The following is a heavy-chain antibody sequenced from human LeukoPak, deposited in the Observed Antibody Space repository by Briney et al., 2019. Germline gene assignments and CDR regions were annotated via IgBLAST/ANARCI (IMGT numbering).Heavy chain of an antibody. J-gene: IGHJ4*02. CDR2: IYYSGST. V-gene: IGHV4-30-4*01. CDR1: GDSISSISYY. D-gene: IGHD2-21*02. CDR3: ARGSPLVVTAPEGYDY. Sequence: PSETLSLTCTASGDSISSISYYWSWIRQPPGKGLEWIGYIYYSGSTYYNPSLKSRVTISVDTSKNQFSLKLSSVTAADTAVYYCARGSPLVVTAPEGYDYWGQGTLVTVSS.